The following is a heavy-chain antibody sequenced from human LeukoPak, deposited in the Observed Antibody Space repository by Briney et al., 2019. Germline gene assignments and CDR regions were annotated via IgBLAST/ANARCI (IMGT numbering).Heavy chain of an antibody. J-gene: IGHJ4*02. Sequence: GGSLRLSCVVSGFSIIDNYMNWVRQAPGKGPEGVSVIYTDGTTHYADSVKGRFPISRDSSENTVYLQMSSLRVEDTAVYYCARQTSTTTNFDYWGQGTLVTVSS. V-gene: IGHV3-53*01. CDR3: ARQTSTTTNFDY. CDR2: IYTDGTT. D-gene: IGHD4-11*01. CDR1: GFSIIDNY.